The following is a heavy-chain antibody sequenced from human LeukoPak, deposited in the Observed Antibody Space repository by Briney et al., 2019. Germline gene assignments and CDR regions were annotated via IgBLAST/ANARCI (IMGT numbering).Heavy chain of an antibody. CDR2: ISAGGGNT. V-gene: IGHV3-23*01. D-gene: IGHD3-10*01. CDR3: AKFMNSGTYAIRWNAVDS. CDR1: GFTFSTYA. Sequence: GGSRRLSCAASGFTFSTYAMTWVRQAPGKGPEWVSLISAGGGNTYHAGSVKGRFTVSRDNSKNTLYLEMNSLRAEDSAVYYCAKFMNSGTYAIRWNAVDSWGQGTMVTVSS. J-gene: IGHJ3*02.